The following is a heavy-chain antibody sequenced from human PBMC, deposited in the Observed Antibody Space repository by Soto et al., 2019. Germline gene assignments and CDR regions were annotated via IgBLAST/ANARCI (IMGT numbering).Heavy chain of an antibody. CDR1: GYTFTSYG. J-gene: IGHJ6*03. CDR2: ISGYNGNT. CDR3: ARDQDNWSDAPDYYYYMDV. D-gene: IGHD1-1*01. V-gene: IGHV1-18*01. Sequence: QVQLVQSGAEVKKPGASVKVSCKASGYTFTSYGISWVRQAPGQGLEWMGWISGYNGNTNYAQKLQGRVTMTTDTSTSTAYMELRSLRSDDTAVYYCARDQDNWSDAPDYYYYMDVWGKGTTVTVSS.